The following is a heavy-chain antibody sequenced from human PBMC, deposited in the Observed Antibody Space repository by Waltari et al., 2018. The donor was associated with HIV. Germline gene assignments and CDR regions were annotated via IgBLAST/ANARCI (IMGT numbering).Heavy chain of an antibody. D-gene: IGHD3-16*01. CDR1: GGSCRSYS. J-gene: IGHJ6*02. V-gene: IGHV4-34*02. Sequence: QLQLQQWGAGLLKPSETLSLTCAVCGGSCRSYSWTWIRQSPGQGQEWIGEINQSGVTSYNQLLISRISISGDAPKNQFSLLVSTVTAADTAVDYCANSMAVHYVLSRGYYFYGMDGWGQGTTVTVS. CDR3: ANSMAVHYVLSRGYYFYGMDG. CDR2: INQSGVT.